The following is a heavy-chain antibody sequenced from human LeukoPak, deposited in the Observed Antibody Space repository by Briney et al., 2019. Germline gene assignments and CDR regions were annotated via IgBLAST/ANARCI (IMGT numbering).Heavy chain of an antibody. CDR3: ARQGTSGSYLTGLDV. Sequence: SETLSLTCTVSSGSISTYYWSWIRQPPGKGLEWMGYIFYSGSTTYNPSLSSRLTTSVDTSKNQFSLELSSVTAADTAVYYCARQGTSGSYLTGLDVWGQGTTVTVSS. J-gene: IGHJ6*02. V-gene: IGHV4-59*08. CDR1: SGSISTYY. D-gene: IGHD3-22*01. CDR2: IFYSGST.